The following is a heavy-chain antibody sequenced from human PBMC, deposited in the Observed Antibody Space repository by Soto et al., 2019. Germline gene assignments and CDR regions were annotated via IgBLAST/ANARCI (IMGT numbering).Heavy chain of an antibody. CDR1: GGSISSSSYY. J-gene: IGHJ6*02. CDR3: ASXPGIAAAGSWDYYGMDV. V-gene: IGHV4-39*01. D-gene: IGHD6-13*01. Sequence: PSETLSLTCTVSGGSISSSSYYWCWIRQPPGKGLEWIGSIYYSGSTYYNPSLKSRVTISVDTSKNQFSLKLSSVTAADTAVYYCASXPGIAAAGSWDYYGMDVWGQGTTVTVSS. CDR2: IYYSGST.